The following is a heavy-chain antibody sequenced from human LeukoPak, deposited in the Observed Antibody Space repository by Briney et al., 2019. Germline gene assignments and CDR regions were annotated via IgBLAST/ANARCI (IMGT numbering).Heavy chain of an antibody. J-gene: IGHJ4*02. V-gene: IGHV3-48*03. CDR1: GFTFSSYE. CDR3: ARDWWDSSGYYDY. D-gene: IGHD3-22*01. Sequence: GGSLRLSCAASGFTFSSYEMNWVRQAPGKGLEWGSYISSSGSTIYYADSVKGRFTISRDNDKNSLDLHMNSLRAEDTAVYYCARDWWDSSGYYDYWGQGTLVTVSS. CDR2: ISSSGSTI.